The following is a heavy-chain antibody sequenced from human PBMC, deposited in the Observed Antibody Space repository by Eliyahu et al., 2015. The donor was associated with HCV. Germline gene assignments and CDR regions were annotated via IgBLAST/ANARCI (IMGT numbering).Heavy chain of an antibody. V-gene: IGHV1-69*06. CDR1: GGTFSSYA. CDR3: ASSGEPDSSGSGNWFDP. J-gene: IGHJ5*02. CDR2: IIPIFGTA. Sequence: QVQLVQSGAEVKKPGSSVKVSCKASGGTFSSYAISWVRQAPGQGLEWMGGIIPIFGTANYAQKFQGRVTITADKSTSTAYMELSSLRSEDTAVYYCASSGEPDSSGSGNWFDPWGQGTLVTVSS. D-gene: IGHD3-22*01.